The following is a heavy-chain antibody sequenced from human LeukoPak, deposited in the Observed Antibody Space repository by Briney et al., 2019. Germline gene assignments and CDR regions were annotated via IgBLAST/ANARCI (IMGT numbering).Heavy chain of an antibody. J-gene: IGHJ4*02. D-gene: IGHD2-15*01. CDR2: SNIDGSTT. CDR3: ARDGSGGSWEY. CDR1: GFTLSNYW. V-gene: IGHV3-74*01. Sequence: GGSLRLSCAASGFTLSNYWMHWVRQVPGKGLVWVSRSNIDGSTTINADSVKGRFTISRDNAKNSLYLQMNSLRAEDTAVYYCARDGSGGSWEYWGQGTLVTVSS.